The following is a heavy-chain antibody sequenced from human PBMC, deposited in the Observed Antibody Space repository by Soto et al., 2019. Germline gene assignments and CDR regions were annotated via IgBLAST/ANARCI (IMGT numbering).Heavy chain of an antibody. J-gene: IGHJ4*02. CDR3: AHRRGALLTGPYYFDD. V-gene: IGHV2-5*02. CDR2: ISWDGEK. Sequence: QITLKESGPTLVKPTQTLTLTCTFSGFSLNTRGVGVGWIRQPPGKALEWLALISWDGEKRYSPSLKSRLTIPKDTSENQVVRTMTNLDPVDTATYYCAHRRGALLTGPYYFDDWGQGTLVTVSS. D-gene: IGHD3-9*01. CDR1: GFSLNTRGVG.